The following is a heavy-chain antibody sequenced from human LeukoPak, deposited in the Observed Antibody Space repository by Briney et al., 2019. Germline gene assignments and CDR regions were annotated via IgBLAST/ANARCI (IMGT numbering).Heavy chain of an antibody. D-gene: IGHD2/OR15-2a*01. CDR1: GNSW. Sequence: PGGSLRLSCAASGNSWMHWVRQAPGKGLVWVSHINSDGSWTSYADSVEGRFTISKDNAKNTVYLQMNSLRAEDTAVYYCVSFYETYWGRGTLVTVSS. J-gene: IGHJ4*02. CDR2: INSDGSWT. V-gene: IGHV3-74*01. CDR3: VSFYETY.